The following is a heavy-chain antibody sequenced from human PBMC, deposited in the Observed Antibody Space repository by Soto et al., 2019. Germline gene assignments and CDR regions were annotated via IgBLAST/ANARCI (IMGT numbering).Heavy chain of an antibody. CDR1: GYTFTSYD. Sequence: GASVKVSCKASGYTFTSYDINWVRQATGQGLEWMGWMNPNSGNTGYAQKFQGRVTMTRNTSVSTAYMELSSLRSEDTAVYYCASSPGGGTADDAFDIWGQGTMVTVSS. V-gene: IGHV1-8*01. CDR2: MNPNSGNT. J-gene: IGHJ3*02. CDR3: ASSPGGGTADDAFDI. D-gene: IGHD6-19*01.